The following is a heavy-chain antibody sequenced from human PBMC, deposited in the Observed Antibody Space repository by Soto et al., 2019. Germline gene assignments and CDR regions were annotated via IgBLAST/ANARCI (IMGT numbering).Heavy chain of an antibody. J-gene: IGHJ5*02. CDR3: ARQGDYLNFFYNWFDP. Sequence: SETLSLTCTVSGGSISSSSYYWGWIRQPPGKGLEWIGSIYYSGSTYYNPSLKSRVTISVDTSKNQFSLKLSSVTAADTAVYYCARQGDYLNFFYNWFDPWGQGTLVTVSS. CDR1: GGSISSSSYY. D-gene: IGHD4-17*01. CDR2: IYYSGST. V-gene: IGHV4-39*01.